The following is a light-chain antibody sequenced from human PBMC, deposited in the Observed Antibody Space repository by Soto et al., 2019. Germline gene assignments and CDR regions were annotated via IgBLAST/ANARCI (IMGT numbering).Light chain of an antibody. CDR1: QSVGSY. V-gene: IGKV3-11*01. J-gene: IGKJ1*01. CDR2: DAS. Sequence: EIVLTQSPATLSLSPGERATLACRASQSVGSYFAWYQQQPGQAPRLLIYDASNRATGIPARFSGSGSGPDFTLTISSLEPDDFAVYYCQQRGNWPVTFGQGTRVDIK. CDR3: QQRGNWPVT.